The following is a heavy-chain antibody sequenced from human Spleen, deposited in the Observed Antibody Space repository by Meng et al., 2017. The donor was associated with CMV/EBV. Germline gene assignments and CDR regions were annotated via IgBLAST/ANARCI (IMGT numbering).Heavy chain of an antibody. CDR2: ISAYNGNT. CDR3: ARERSGSYYSPNYYYYYGMDV. J-gene: IGHJ6*02. CDR1: GYTFTDHY. V-gene: IGHV1-18*04. D-gene: IGHD1-26*01. Sequence: ASVKVSCKASGYTFTDHYFHWVRQAPGQGLEWMGWISAYNGNTNYAQKLQGRVTMTTDTSTSTAYMELRSLRSDDTAVYYCARERSGSYYSPNYYYYYGMDVWGQGTTVTVSS.